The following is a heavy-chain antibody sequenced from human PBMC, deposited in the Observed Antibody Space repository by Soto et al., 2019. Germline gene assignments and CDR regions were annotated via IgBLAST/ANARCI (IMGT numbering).Heavy chain of an antibody. CDR1: GGSISSSPYY. Sequence: QLQLQESGPGLVKPSETLSLTCSVSGGSISSSPYYWGWIRQPPEKGLEWIGSIYYSGRTYYNPSLKSRVTISLDTSKNQFSLELTSVTAADTAVYYCAKHVDMVYDSSGYSGHDAFDLWGQGTMVPVSS. V-gene: IGHV4-39*01. CDR3: AKHVDMVYDSSGYSGHDAFDL. CDR2: IYYSGRT. D-gene: IGHD5-12*01. J-gene: IGHJ3*01.